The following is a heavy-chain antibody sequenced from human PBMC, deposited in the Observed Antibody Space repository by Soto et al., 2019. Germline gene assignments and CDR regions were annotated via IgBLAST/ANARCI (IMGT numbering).Heavy chain of an antibody. CDR1: GFTFSNYR. J-gene: IGHJ6*02. CDR2: ISGSGKDT. V-gene: IGHV3-21*06. CDR3: ARVHLVRTSSYYCGMDV. Sequence: GGSLRLSCATSGFTFSNYRMNRVREAPGKGLEWVASISGSGKDTFYRDSVKGRFTISRDNAESSLVLQMNSLTVDDTAVYHCARVHLVRTSSYYCGMDVWGPGTTVTVSS. D-gene: IGHD6-6*01.